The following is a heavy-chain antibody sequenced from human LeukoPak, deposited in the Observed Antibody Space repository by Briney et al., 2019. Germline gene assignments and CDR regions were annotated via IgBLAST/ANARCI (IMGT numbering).Heavy chain of an antibody. CDR2: ISSSSSTI. J-gene: IGHJ5*02. V-gene: IGHV3-48*01. D-gene: IGHD3-3*01. CDR3: ARDGSLRFLKWFDP. CDR1: GFTFSSYS. Sequence: GGSLRLSCAAPGFTFSSYSMNWVRQAPRKGLEWVSYISSSSSTIYYADSVKGRFTISRDNAKNSLYLQMNSLRAEDTAVYYCARDGSLRFLKWFDPWGQGTLVTVSS.